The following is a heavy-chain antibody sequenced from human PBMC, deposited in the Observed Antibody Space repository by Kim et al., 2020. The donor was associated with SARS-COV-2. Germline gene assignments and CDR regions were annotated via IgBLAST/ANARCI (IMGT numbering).Heavy chain of an antibody. D-gene: IGHD3-9*01. CDR1: GYTLTELS. CDR2: FDPEDGET. Sequence: ASVKVSCKVSGYTLTELSMHWVRQAPGKGLEWMGGFDPEDGETIYAQKFQGRVTMTEDTSTDTAYMELSSLRSEDTAVYYCAAGVAYYDILTTPFDYWGQGTLVTVSS. CDR3: AAGVAYYDILTTPFDY. V-gene: IGHV1-24*01. J-gene: IGHJ4*02.